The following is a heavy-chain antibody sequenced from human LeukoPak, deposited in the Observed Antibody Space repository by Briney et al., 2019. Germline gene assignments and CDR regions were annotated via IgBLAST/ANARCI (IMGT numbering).Heavy chain of an antibody. V-gene: IGHV4-39*01. D-gene: IGHD4-17*01. J-gene: IGHJ4*02. CDR1: GGSISSSSYY. Sequence: KPSETLSLTCTVSGGSISSSSYYWGWIRQPPGKGLEWIGSIYYSGSTYYNPSLKSRVTISVDTSKNQFSLKLSSVTAADTAVYHCARQEDDYGDSCFDYWGQGTLVTVSS. CDR3: ARQEDDYGDSCFDY. CDR2: IYYSGST.